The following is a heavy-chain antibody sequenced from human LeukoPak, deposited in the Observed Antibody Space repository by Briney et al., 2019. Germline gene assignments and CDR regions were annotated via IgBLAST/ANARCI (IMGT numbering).Heavy chain of an antibody. V-gene: IGHV3-23*01. CDR1: GFTFRSYA. J-gene: IGHJ2*01. CDR2: ISGRVGNT. CDR3: AKATAAAGINWYFDL. D-gene: IGHD6-13*01. Sequence: GGTLRLSCAASGFTFRSYAMSWVRQAPGKGLEWVSIISGRVGNTFYADSVTGRFTISRDNSKNTLYLQMNSLRAEDTAVFYCAKATAAAGINWYFDLWGRGTLVTVSS.